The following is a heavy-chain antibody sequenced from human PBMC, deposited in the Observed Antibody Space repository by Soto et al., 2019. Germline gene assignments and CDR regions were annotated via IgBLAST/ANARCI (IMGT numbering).Heavy chain of an antibody. CDR3: ANGAPSDVNGSWNY. J-gene: IGHJ4*02. Sequence: ASVKVSCKASGYTFTSYGISWVRQAPGQGLEWMGWISAYNGNTNYAQKLQGRVTMTTDTSTSTAYMELRSLRSDDTAVYYCANGAPSDVNGSWNYWGQGTQVTVSS. CDR2: ISAYNGNT. V-gene: IGHV1-18*01. D-gene: IGHD2-15*01. CDR1: GYTFTSYG.